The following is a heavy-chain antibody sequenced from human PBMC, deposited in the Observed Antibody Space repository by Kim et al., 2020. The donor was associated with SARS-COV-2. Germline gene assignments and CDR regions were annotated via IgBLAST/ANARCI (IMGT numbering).Heavy chain of an antibody. CDR3: AKSGGVCCLNYLYY. Sequence: GGSLRLSCVASGFTFNNYGMSWVRQAPGKGLEWVSVIYSDGSKKYYVDSVRGRFTISSDNYNKMLYFQMNSLRDDDTAVYYCAKSGGVCCLNYLYY. CDR1: GFTFNNYG. J-gene: IGHJ6*01. V-gene: IGHV3-23*03. CDR2: IYSDGSKK. D-gene: IGHD2-21*02.